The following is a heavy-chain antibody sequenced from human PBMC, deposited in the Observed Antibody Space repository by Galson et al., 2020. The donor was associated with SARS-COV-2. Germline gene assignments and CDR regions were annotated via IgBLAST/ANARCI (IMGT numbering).Heavy chain of an antibody. CDR1: GFTFTNYA. CDR2: LHNRGDDT. CDR3: AKEGGTGWATDYFQH. D-gene: IGHD6-19*01. V-gene: IGHV3-23*01. J-gene: IGHJ1*01. Sequence: GGSLRLSCAASGFTFTNYAMAWVRQAPGKGLEWVSLLHNRGDDTYYADSVKGRFTISRDNSKNTLYLQLHNLRAEDTAVYYCAKEGGTGWATDYFQHWGQGILVTVSS.